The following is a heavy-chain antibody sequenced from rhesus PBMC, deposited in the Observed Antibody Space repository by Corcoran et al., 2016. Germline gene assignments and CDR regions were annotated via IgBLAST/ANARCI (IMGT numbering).Heavy chain of an antibody. CDR1: GYTFTDYY. J-gene: IGHJ4*01. CDR3: ARENNIWTGFSY. V-gene: IGHV1S2*01. Sequence: QVQLVQSGAEVKKPGSSVKVSCKASGYTFTDYYMHWMRQSPRQGREWMRWINPYNGNTKYAQKFQGRVTMTRDTSTSTAYMELSSLRSEDTAVYYCARENNIWTGFSYWGQGVLVTVSS. D-gene: IGHD3-3*01. CDR2: INPYNGNT.